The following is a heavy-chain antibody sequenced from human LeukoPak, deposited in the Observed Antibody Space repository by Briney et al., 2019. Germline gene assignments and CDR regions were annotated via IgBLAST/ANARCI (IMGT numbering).Heavy chain of an antibody. CDR3: ARGPLFGEFKGFDP. Sequence: GGSLRLSCAASGFSFDEYGMSWVRQAPGKGLEWVSGINWNGGSTGYADSVKGRFTISRDNAKNSLYLQMNSLRAEDTALYHCARGPLFGEFKGFDPWGQGTLVTVSS. D-gene: IGHD3-10*01. CDR1: GFSFDEYG. CDR2: INWNGGST. V-gene: IGHV3-20*01. J-gene: IGHJ5*02.